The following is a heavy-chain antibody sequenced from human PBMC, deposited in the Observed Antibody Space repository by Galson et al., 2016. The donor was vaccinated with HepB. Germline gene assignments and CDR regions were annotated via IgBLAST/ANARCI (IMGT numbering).Heavy chain of an antibody. J-gene: IGHJ4*02. CDR3: VVTTERGFEY. D-gene: IGHD3-16*02. CDR1: GFTFSNYY. V-gene: IGHV3-72*01. Sequence: SLRLSCAASGFTFSNYYMDWVRQAPGKGLEWVGRSRNKANIYATEYAASVKGRFTVSRDDSENSLFLQMNSLKTEDTALYYCVVTTERGFEYWGQGTLVTVSS. CDR2: SRNKANIYAT.